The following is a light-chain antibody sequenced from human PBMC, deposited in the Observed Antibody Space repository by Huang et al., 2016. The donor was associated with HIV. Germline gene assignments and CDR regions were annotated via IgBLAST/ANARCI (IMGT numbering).Light chain of an antibody. CDR2: GAS. CDR1: QGVGSNY. V-gene: IGKV3-20*01. Sequence: EIVLTQSPGTLSLSPGDRATLSCRASQGVGSNYLAWYQQKPGQAPRLLIYGASSRATDIPDRFSGSGSGRDFTLTISRLEPEDFAVYYCQQYGRSLTFGGGTKVEIK. J-gene: IGKJ4*01. CDR3: QQYGRSLT.